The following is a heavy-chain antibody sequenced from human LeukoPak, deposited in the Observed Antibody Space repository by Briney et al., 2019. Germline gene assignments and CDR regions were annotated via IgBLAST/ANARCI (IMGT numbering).Heavy chain of an antibody. CDR1: GYTFTSYA. CDR2: INAGNGNT. J-gene: IGHJ4*02. CDR3: ARDQFGELFRD. V-gene: IGHV1-3*01. D-gene: IGHD3-10*01. Sequence: ASVNVSCKASGYTFTSYAMHWVRQAPGQRLEWMGWINAGNGNTKYSQKFPGRVTITRDTSASTAYMELSSLRSEDTAVYYCARDQFGELFRDWGQGTLVTVSS.